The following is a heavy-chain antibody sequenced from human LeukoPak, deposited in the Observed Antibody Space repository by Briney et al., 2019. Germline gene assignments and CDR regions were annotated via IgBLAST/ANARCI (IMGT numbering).Heavy chain of an antibody. CDR1: GYTFTGYY. D-gene: IGHD5-24*01. CDR2: INPNSGGT. J-gene: IGHJ3*02. Sequence: ASVKVSCKASGYTFTGYYMHWVRQAPGQGLEWMGRINPNSGGTNYARKFQGRGTINRDTSISTAYMELSRLRSDDTAVYYCARVGDGLNDAFDIWGQGTMVTVSS. V-gene: IGHV1-2*06. CDR3: ARVGDGLNDAFDI.